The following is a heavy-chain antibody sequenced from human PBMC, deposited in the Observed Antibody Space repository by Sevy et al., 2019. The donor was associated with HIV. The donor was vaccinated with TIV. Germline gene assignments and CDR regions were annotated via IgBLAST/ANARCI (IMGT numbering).Heavy chain of an antibody. CDR1: EFTSRAFA. Sequence: GGSLRLSCTVTEFTSRAFAMSWVRQTPEKGLEWVSSISGSGGLTHYAVSVKGRFTSSREKSQGTVYLQMNSLAVDDTAVYYCAKPNWNFRADWFDTWGQGTLVTVSS. V-gene: IGHV3-23*01. D-gene: IGHD1-7*01. CDR2: ISGSGGLT. J-gene: IGHJ5*02. CDR3: AKPNWNFRADWFDT.